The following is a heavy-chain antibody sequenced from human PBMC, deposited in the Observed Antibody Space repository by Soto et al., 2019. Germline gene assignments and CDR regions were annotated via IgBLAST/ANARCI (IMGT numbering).Heavy chain of an antibody. Sequence: GGSLRLSCSASGFSFSYSAMHWVRQAPGKTLEYVSAISTNGRNTYYADSVKGRFTISRDNSKNTVHLQMSSLRAEDTAVYYCLRDIFGVVIFDSWGQGTPVTVSS. J-gene: IGHJ4*02. CDR2: ISTNGRNT. V-gene: IGHV3-64D*06. CDR3: LRDIFGVVIFDS. D-gene: IGHD3-3*01. CDR1: GFSFSYSA.